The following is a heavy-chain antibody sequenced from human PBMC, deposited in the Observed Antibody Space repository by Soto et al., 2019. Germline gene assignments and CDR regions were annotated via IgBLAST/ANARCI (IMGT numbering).Heavy chain of an antibody. J-gene: IGHJ6*02. CDR1: GGTFSSYA. CDR3: ARNFGVVTPAYYGMDV. Sequence: QVQLVQSGAEVKKPGSSVKVSCKASGGTFSSYAISWVRQAPGQGLEWMGGIITIFGTANYAQKFQGRVTITADESTSKAYMELSSLRSEDTAVYYCARNFGVVTPAYYGMDVWGQGTTVTVSS. D-gene: IGHD3-3*01. V-gene: IGHV1-69*01. CDR2: IITIFGTA.